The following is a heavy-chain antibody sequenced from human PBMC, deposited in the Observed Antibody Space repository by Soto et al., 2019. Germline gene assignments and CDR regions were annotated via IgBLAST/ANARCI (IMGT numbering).Heavy chain of an antibody. D-gene: IGHD3-16*01. CDR3: ARDQVMGYYYYYGIDV. CDR2: IIPIFGTA. J-gene: IGHJ6*02. CDR1: GGTFSSYA. V-gene: IGHV1-69*06. Sequence: ASVKVSCKASGGTFSSYAISWVRQAPGQGLEWMGGIIPIFGTANYAQKFQGRVTITADKSTSTAYMELSSLRSEDTAVYYCARDQVMGYYYYYGIDVWRQGTTVTASS.